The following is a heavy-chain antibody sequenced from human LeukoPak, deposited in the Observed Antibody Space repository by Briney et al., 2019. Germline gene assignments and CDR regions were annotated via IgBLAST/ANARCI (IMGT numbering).Heavy chain of an antibody. V-gene: IGHV1-2*02. J-gene: IGHJ4*02. CDR2: INPNSGGT. D-gene: IGHD5-18*01. CDR3: AREARLTDTAMPTYYFDY. CDR1: GYTFTGYY. Sequence: ASVKVSCKASGYTFTGYYMHWVRQAPGQGLEWMEWINPNSGGTNYAQKFQGRVTMTRDTSISTAYMELSRLRSDDTAVYYCAREARLTDTAMPTYYFDYWGQGTLVTVSS.